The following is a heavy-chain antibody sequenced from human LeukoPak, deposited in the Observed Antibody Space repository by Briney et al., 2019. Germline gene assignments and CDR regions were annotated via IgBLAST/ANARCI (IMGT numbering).Heavy chain of an antibody. V-gene: IGHV4-59*08. CDR1: GGSISSYY. J-gene: IGHJ6*02. CDR2: IQFSGST. Sequence: SETLSLTCTVSGGSISSYYWSWIRQPPGKGLEWIGNIQFSGSTNYNPSLKSRVTISIDTSKNQFSLKMSSVTAADTAVYYCARRGIGRNYYGLDVWGHGTTVTVSS. D-gene: IGHD1-26*01. CDR3: ARRGIGRNYYGLDV.